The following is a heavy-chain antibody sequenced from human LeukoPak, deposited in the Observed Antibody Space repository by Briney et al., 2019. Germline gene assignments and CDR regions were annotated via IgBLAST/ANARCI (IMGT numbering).Heavy chain of an antibody. J-gene: IGHJ4*02. CDR2: TSSSSSTI. Sequence: AGGSLRLSCAASEFTFSSYNMNWVRQAPGKGLEWVSYTSSSSSTIYYADSVKGRFTISRDNAKNSLYLQMNSLRAEDTAVYYCARAGYSSNWRSFDNWGQGTLVTVSS. D-gene: IGHD6-13*01. CDR3: ARAGYSSNWRSFDN. V-gene: IGHV3-48*01. CDR1: EFTFSSYN.